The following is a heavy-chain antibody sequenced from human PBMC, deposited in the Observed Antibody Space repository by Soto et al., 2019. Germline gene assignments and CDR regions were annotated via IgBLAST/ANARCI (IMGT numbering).Heavy chain of an antibody. CDR1: GFPFSHYA. Sequence: GGSLRLSCAASGFPFSHYAMSWVRQAPGKGLEWVSAIVDSGRTTYYADFVQGRFTISRDNSKNTVYLQMDSLRVEDTAVYYCATPKVAFDHWGQGTLVTVSS. J-gene: IGHJ4*02. CDR2: IVDSGRTT. CDR3: ATPKVAFDH. V-gene: IGHV3-23*05. D-gene: IGHD2-15*01.